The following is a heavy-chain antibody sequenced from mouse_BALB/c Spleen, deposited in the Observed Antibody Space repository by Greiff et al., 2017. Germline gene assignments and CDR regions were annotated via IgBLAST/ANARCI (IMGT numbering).Heavy chain of an antibody. CDR3: ARRGYDHAY. J-gene: IGHJ3*01. D-gene: IGHD2-2*01. V-gene: IGHV5-9-4*01. Sequence: EVQLVESGGGLVKPGGSLKLSCAASGFTFSSYAMSWVRQSPEKRLEWVAEISSGGSYTYYPDTVTGRFTISRDNAKNTLYLEMSSLRSEDTAMYYCARRGYDHAYWGQGTLVTVSA. CDR1: GFTFSSYA. CDR2: ISSGGSYT.